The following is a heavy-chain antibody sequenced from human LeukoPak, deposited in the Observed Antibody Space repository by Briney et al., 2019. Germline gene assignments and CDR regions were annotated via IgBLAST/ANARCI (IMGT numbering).Heavy chain of an antibody. Sequence: NSSETLSLTCTVSGGSISSYYWSWIRQPPGKGLEWIGYIYYSGSTNYNPSLKSRVTISVDTSKNQFSLKLSSVTAADTAVYYCARSPRGMITFGGVKPRLFDYWGQGTLVTVSS. V-gene: IGHV4-59*08. CDR3: ARSPRGMITFGGVKPRLFDY. CDR1: GGSISSYY. CDR2: IYYSGST. J-gene: IGHJ4*02. D-gene: IGHD3-16*01.